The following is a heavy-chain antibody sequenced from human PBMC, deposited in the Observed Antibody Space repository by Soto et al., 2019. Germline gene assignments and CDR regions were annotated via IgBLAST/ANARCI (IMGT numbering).Heavy chain of an antibody. CDR2: ILYDGSNK. CDR3: VRKDTGSFDY. V-gene: IGHV3-30-3*01. CDR1: GFTFSRYA. J-gene: IGHJ4*02. Sequence: GGSLRLSCAASGFTFSRYAMHWVRQAPGKGLEWVAGILYDGSNKYYADSVKGRFIIPRDNSKNTLYLEMSSLRVEDTAVYYCVRKDTGSFDYGGQETRVTVSS. D-gene: IGHD3-10*01.